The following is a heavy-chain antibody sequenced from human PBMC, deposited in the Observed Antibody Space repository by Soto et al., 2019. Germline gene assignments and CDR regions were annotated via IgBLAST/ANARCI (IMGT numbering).Heavy chain of an antibody. Sequence: SETLSLTCTVSGGSISSSSYYWGWIRQPPGKGLEWIGSIYYSGSTYYNPSLKSRVTISVDTSKNQFSLKLSSVTAADTAVYYCASPPVEVRGYELYYYGMDVWGQGTTVTVSS. CDR1: GGSISSSSYY. J-gene: IGHJ6*02. V-gene: IGHV4-39*01. D-gene: IGHD5-12*01. CDR2: IYYSGST. CDR3: ASPPVEVRGYELYYYGMDV.